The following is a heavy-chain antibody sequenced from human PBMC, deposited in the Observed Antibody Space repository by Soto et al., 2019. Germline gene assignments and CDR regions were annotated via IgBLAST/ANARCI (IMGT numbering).Heavy chain of an antibody. CDR3: ARGGSDYEGSGYYQGHV. J-gene: IGHJ6*02. CDR1: GGTFSNYG. Sequence: QVQLVQSGAEVKKPGSSVKVSCKSSGGTFSNYGFSWVRQAPGQGLECMGVIVPIFGAEHPQKFQGRVTIPAXXSXNXXFMELRGLRSEDTAVYDCARGGSDYEGSGYYQGHVWGQGTTVTVSS. CDR2: IVPIFGA. D-gene: IGHD3-22*01. V-gene: IGHV1-69*12.